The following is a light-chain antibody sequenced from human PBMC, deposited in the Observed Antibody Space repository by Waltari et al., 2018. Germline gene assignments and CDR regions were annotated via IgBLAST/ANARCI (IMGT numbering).Light chain of an antibody. CDR3: QQYGSL. CDR1: QSTSRSS. Sequence: EIVLTQSPGILSLSPGEGATLSCRASQSTSRSSLAWYQQKPGQAPRLVIYGTSNMATGIPDSFSGSGSGTDFTLTISRLEPEDFAVYYCQQYGSLFGGGTKVEIK. V-gene: IGKV3-20*01. J-gene: IGKJ4*01. CDR2: GTS.